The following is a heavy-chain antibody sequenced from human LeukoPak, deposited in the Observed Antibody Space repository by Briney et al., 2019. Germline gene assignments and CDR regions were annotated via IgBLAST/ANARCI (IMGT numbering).Heavy chain of an antibody. J-gene: IGHJ4*02. Sequence: SVKVSCKASGGTFSSYAISWVRQAPGQGLEWMGGIIPIFGTANYAQKFQGRVTITADKSTSTDYMELSSLRSEDTAVYYCASRPREIVATITDYWGQGTRVTVSS. CDR3: ASRPREIVATITDY. D-gene: IGHD5-12*01. V-gene: IGHV1-69*06. CDR2: IIPIFGTA. CDR1: GGTFSSYA.